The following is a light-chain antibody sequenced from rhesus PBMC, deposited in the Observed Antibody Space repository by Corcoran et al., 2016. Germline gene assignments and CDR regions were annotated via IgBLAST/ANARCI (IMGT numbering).Light chain of an antibody. CDR1: QGISTY. V-gene: IGKV1-43*03. Sequence: DIQMTQSPSSLSASVGDRVTITCRASQGISTYLNWYQQKPGKAPKLLIYAASTLQSGVPSRFSGSGSGTDVTLTISSLQPADFATYYCQQHNSYPLTFGGGTKVELK. CDR2: AAS. J-gene: IGKJ4*01. CDR3: QQHNSYPLT.